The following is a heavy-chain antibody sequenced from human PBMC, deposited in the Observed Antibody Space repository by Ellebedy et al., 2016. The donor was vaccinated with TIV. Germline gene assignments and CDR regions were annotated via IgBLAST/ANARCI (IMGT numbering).Heavy chain of an antibody. CDR2: MNPNSGYT. Sequence: ASVKVSXXASGYTFTSYDINWVRQATGQGLEWMGWMNPNSGYTGYAQKFQGRVTMTRNTSISTAYMELSSLRSEDTAVYYCARGRGTIFGVVNDYYYMDVWGKGTTVTVSS. V-gene: IGHV1-8*01. D-gene: IGHD3-3*01. J-gene: IGHJ6*03. CDR1: GYTFTSYD. CDR3: ARGRGTIFGVVNDYYYMDV.